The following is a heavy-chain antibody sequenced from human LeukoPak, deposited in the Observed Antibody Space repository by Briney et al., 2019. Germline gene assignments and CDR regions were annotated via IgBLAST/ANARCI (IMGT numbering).Heavy chain of an antibody. CDR2: IIPIFGTA. J-gene: IGHJ5*02. D-gene: IGHD1-26*01. Sequence: ASVKVSCKASGGTFSSYAISWVRQAPGQGLEWMGGIIPIFGTANYAQKFQGRVTMTEDTSTDTAYMELSSLRSEDTAVYYCAVQWELFSRYWFDPWGQGTLVTVSS. V-gene: IGHV1-69*06. CDR3: AVQWELFSRYWFDP. CDR1: GGTFSSYA.